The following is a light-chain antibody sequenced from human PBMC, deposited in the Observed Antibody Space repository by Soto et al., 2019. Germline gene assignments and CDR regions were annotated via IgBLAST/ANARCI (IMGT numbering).Light chain of an antibody. CDR1: QSVCRD. CDR2: GAS. Sequence: DIVMTQSPATLSVSPGERATLSCRASQSVCRDLGWYQQKPGQAPRLLIYGASTRATGVPARFSGSGSGTEFTLTISSLQSEDFAIYYCQQSNNWPLTFGGGTKVEIK. J-gene: IGKJ4*01. CDR3: QQSNNWPLT. V-gene: IGKV3-15*01.